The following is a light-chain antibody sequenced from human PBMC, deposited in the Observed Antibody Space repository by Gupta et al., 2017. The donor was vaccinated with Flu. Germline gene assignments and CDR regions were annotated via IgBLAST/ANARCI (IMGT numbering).Light chain of an antibody. V-gene: IGLV2-14*01. Sequence: ITISSTGTSSDVGGCNYVSWFQQRPGKAPKVWIYEVSNQPSGVTYRFSGSKSATTASLTISGLQAEDEADYYCSSYTTSSTPEVFGGGTKLTVL. CDR2: EVS. CDR1: SSDVGGCNY. CDR3: SSYTTSSTPEV. J-gene: IGLJ2*01.